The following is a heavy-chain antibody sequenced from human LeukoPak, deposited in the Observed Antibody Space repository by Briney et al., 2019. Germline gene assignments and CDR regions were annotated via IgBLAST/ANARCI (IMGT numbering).Heavy chain of an antibody. J-gene: IGHJ3*01. Sequence: GGSLRLSCAASGFTFSNYAMSWVRQAPGKGLEWVSAISGGGGPTYYADSVKGRFTISRDNSKNTLYLQMNSLRVGDTALYFCAKDPNGDYVGAFDSWGQGTMVTVSS. CDR3: AKDPNGDYVGAFDS. D-gene: IGHD4-17*01. V-gene: IGHV3-23*01. CDR1: GFTFSNYA. CDR2: ISGGGGPT.